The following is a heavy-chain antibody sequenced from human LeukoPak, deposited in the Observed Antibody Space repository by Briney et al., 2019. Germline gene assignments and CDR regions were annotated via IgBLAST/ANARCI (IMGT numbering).Heavy chain of an antibody. J-gene: IGHJ4*02. V-gene: IGHV4-39*01. Sequence: PSETLSLTCTVSGGSISSNNYYWDWIRQPPGKGLEWSGSIYYSARTSYNPSLKSRATISVDTSKNQFSLKLSSVTAADTAVYYCANRMDTAMVRGYRGVDYWGQGTLVTVSS. CDR2: IYYSART. CDR3: ANRMDTAMVRGYRGVDY. CDR1: GGSISSNNYY. D-gene: IGHD5-18*01.